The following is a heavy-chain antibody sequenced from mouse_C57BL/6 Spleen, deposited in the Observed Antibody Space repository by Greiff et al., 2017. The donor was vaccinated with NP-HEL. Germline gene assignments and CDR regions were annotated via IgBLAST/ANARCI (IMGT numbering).Heavy chain of an antibody. CDR3: ARPDSNFPWFAY. CDR2: IDPANGNT. V-gene: IGHV14-3*01. Sequence: VQLQQSVAELVRPGASVKLSCTASGFNIKNTYMPWVKQRPEQGLEWIGRIDPANGNTKYAPKFQGKATITADTSSNTAYLQLSSLTSEDTAIYYCARPDSNFPWFAYWGQGTLVTVSA. D-gene: IGHD2-5*01. CDR1: GFNIKNTY. J-gene: IGHJ3*01.